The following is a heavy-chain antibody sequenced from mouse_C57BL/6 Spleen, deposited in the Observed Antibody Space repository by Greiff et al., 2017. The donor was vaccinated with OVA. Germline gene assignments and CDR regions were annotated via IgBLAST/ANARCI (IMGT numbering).Heavy chain of an antibody. Sequence: EVKLVESGGGLVKPGGSLKLSCAASGFTFSSYTMSWVRQTPEKRLEWVATISGGGGNTYYPDSVKVRFTISRDNAKNTLYQRMISLRSEDTALYYCANYYYGSSYAWLAYWGQGTLVTVSA. CDR1: GFTFSSYT. J-gene: IGHJ3*01. CDR3: ANYYYGSSYAWLAY. CDR2: ISGGGGNT. V-gene: IGHV5-9*01. D-gene: IGHD1-1*01.